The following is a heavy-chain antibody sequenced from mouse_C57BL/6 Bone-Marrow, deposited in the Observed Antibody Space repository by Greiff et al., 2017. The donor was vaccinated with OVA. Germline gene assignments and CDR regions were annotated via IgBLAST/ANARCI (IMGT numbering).Heavy chain of an antibody. CDR1: GFTFSSYT. CDR2: ISGGGGNT. CDR3: ARPGTGDYDYFDY. D-gene: IGHD2-4*01. V-gene: IGHV5-9*01. J-gene: IGHJ2*01. Sequence: EVKLMESGGGLVKPGGSLKLSCAASGFTFSSYTMSWVRQTPEKRLEWVATISGGGGNTYYPDSVKGRFTISRDNAKNTLYLQMSSLRFEDTALYYCARPGTGDYDYFDYWGQGTTLTVSS.